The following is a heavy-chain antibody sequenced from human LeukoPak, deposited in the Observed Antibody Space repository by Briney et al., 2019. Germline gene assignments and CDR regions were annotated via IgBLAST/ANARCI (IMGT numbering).Heavy chain of an antibody. D-gene: IGHD3-22*01. CDR2: IWYDGSNK. Sequence: GGSLRLSCAASGFTFSSYGMHWVRQAPGKGLEWVAVIWYDGSNKYYADSVKGRFTISRDNSKNTLYLQMNSLRAEYTAVYYCARTYYYDSSGYQTYYFDYWGQGTLVTVSS. CDR1: GFTFSSYG. J-gene: IGHJ4*02. CDR3: ARTYYYDSSGYQTYYFDY. V-gene: IGHV3-33*01.